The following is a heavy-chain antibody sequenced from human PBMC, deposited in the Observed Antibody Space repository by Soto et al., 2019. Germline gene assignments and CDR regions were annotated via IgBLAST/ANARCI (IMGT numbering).Heavy chain of an antibody. CDR1: GFTFSSYA. CDR2: ISGSGGST. J-gene: IGHJ6*03. CDR3: AKSWGENVGNYYYYMDV. D-gene: IGHD7-27*01. V-gene: IGHV3-23*01. Sequence: GGSLRLSCAASGFTFSSYAMSWVRQAPGKGLEWVSAISGSGGSTYYADSVKGRFTISRDNSKNTLYLQMNSLRAEDTAVYYCAKSWGENVGNYYYYMDVWGKGTTVTVSS.